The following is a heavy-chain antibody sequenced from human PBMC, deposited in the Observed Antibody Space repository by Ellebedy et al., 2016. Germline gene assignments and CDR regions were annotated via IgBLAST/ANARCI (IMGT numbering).Heavy chain of an antibody. CDR3: AGGWGFASAFDI. CDR1: GFTFSSYA. J-gene: IGHJ3*02. D-gene: IGHD7-27*01. CDR2: ISYDGSNK. V-gene: IGHV3-30-3*01. Sequence: GGSLRLSCAASGFTFSSYAMHWVRQAPGKGLEWVAVISYDGSNKYYADSVKGRFTISRDNSKNTLYLQMNSLRAEDTAVYYCAGGWGFASAFDIWGQGTMVTVSS.